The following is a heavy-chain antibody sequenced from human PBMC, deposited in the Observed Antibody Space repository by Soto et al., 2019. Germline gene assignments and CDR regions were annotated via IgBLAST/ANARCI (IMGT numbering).Heavy chain of an antibody. J-gene: IGHJ6*03. Sequence: PSETLSLSCTVSGGSISSYYWSWIRQPPGKGLEWIGYIYYSGSTNYNPSLKSRVTISVDTSKNQFSLKLSSVTAADTAVYYCARRVSSSSYYYYYYMDVWGKGTTVTVSS. D-gene: IGHD6-6*01. CDR3: ARRVSSSSYYYYYYMDV. V-gene: IGHV4-59*08. CDR2: IYYSGST. CDR1: GGSISSYY.